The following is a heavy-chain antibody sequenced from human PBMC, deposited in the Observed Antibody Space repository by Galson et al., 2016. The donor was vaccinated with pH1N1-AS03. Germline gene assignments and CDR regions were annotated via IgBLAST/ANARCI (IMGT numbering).Heavy chain of an antibody. J-gene: IGHJ6*02. Sequence: SVKVSCKASGGSFSRYGISWVRQAPGQGLEWMGRIIPMYDIVNNAQKFQGRVTITAARSTSTVYMELLSLRSDDTALYYCARKIVGTSQDAYGMDVWGQGTTVTVSS. CDR2: IIPMYDIV. CDR1: GGSFSRYG. CDR3: ARKIVGTSQDAYGMDV. D-gene: IGHD1-26*01. V-gene: IGHV1-69*04.